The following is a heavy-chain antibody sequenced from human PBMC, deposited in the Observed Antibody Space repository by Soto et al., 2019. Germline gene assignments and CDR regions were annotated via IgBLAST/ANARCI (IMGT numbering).Heavy chain of an antibody. Sequence: QITLKESGPTLVKPTQTLTLTCSFSGFSLRTSGVSVGWIRQPPGKALEWPAFIYWNDDKRYSPSLQSRLTITKDNSKKEVVLTMTNMDPLDTGTYYCAYRVGSRGSFDYWGQGTLVTVSS. CDR3: AYRVGSRGSFDY. D-gene: IGHD6-25*01. V-gene: IGHV2-5*01. CDR2: IYWNDDK. CDR1: GFSLRTSGVS. J-gene: IGHJ4*02.